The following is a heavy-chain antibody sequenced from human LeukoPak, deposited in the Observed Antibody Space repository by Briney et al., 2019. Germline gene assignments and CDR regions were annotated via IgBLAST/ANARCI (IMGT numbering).Heavy chain of an antibody. Sequence: PSETLSLTCTVSGGSINSGSYYWSWIRQPAGKGLEWIGRIYTSGSTNYNPSLKSRVTISVGTSKNQFSLKLSSVTAADTAVYYCAREEGPYGSGSYFRRSPPPFDPWGQGTLVTVSS. CDR2: IYTSGST. CDR3: AREEGPYGSGSYFRRSPPPFDP. CDR1: GGSINSGSYY. V-gene: IGHV4-61*02. D-gene: IGHD3-10*01. J-gene: IGHJ5*02.